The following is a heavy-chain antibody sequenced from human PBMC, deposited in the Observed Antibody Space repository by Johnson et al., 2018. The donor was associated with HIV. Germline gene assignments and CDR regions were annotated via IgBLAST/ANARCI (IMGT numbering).Heavy chain of an antibody. J-gene: IGHJ3*02. V-gene: IGHV3-23*04. CDR2: LTRSGGGT. Sequence: VQLVESGGGLVQPGGSLRLSCAASGFTFNSYCMSWVRQAPGKGPEWVSALTRSGGGTYYADSVKGRFTTSRDNSKNTLYLQVNSLRADDTAVYYCARAPPGGAFDIWGQGTMVTVSS. CDR3: ARAPPGGAFDI. CDR1: GFTFNSYC. D-gene: IGHD6-25*01.